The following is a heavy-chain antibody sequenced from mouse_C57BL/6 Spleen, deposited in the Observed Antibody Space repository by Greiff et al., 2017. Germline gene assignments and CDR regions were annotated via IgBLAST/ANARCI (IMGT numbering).Heavy chain of an antibody. Sequence: EVMLVESGGGFVKPGGSLKLSCAASGFTFRSYSLSWVRQTPEERVEGVAYISSGGDYIYYADTVKGRFTISRDNARNTLYLQMSSLKSEDTAMYYCTRGGDYYGNYDYWGQGTTLTVSS. V-gene: IGHV5-9-1*02. CDR1: GFTFRSYS. CDR3: TRGGDYYGNYDY. J-gene: IGHJ2*01. CDR2: ISSGGDYI. D-gene: IGHD2-1*01.